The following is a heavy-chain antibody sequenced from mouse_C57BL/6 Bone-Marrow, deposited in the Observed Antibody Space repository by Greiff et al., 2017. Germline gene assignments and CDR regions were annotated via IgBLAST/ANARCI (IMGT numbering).Heavy chain of an antibody. V-gene: IGHV1-81*01. CDR3: RGSSYARDY. Sequence: QVQLQQSGAELARPGASVKLSCKASGYTFTSYGISWVKQRTGQGLEWIGEIYPRSGNTYYNEKFKGKATLTADKSSSTAYMELRSLTSEDSAVYFCRGSSYARDYWGQGTSVTVSS. D-gene: IGHD1-1*01. CDR1: GYTFTSYG. CDR2: IYPRSGNT. J-gene: IGHJ4*01.